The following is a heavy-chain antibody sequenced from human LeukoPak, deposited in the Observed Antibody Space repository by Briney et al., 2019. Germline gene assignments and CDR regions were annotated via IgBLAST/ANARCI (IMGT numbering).Heavy chain of an antibody. CDR1: GFAFSDYY. D-gene: IGHD2-15*01. Sequence: GGSLRLSCAASGFAFSDYYMSWIRQAPGKGLEWVSYIRSSGSTIYYADSVKGRFTISRDNAKNSLYLQLNSLRAEDTAVYYCAREGAVFSGGSYYGLGAFDIWGQGTMVTVSS. CDR2: IRSSGSTI. CDR3: AREGAVFSGGSYYGLGAFDI. J-gene: IGHJ3*02. V-gene: IGHV3-11*01.